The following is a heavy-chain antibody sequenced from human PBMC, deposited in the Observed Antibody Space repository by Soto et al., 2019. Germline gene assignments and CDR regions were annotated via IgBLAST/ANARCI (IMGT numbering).Heavy chain of an antibody. CDR2: ISYSGST. Sequence: SETLSLTCTVTGGSISGHYWSWIRQPPGKGLQYIGYISYSGSTNYNPSLKSRVTISVDTSNNQFSLRLSSVTAADTAVYYCARDVGLQHDTGYYDFWSGKNNWFDPWGQGILVTVSS. CDR3: ARDVGLQHDTGYYDFWSGKNNWFDP. J-gene: IGHJ5*02. D-gene: IGHD3-3*01. CDR1: GGSISGHY. V-gene: IGHV4-59*11.